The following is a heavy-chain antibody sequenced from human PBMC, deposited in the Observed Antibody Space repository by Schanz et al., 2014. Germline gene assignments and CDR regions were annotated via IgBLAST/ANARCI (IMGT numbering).Heavy chain of an antibody. CDR1: GFTFSDHY. Sequence: EVQLLESGGGLVQPGGSLRLSCAASGFTFSDHYMDWVRQAPGKGLEWVSGISGSSGSYIHYADSVKGRFTISRDNAKNTLYLQMNSLRAEDTAVYFCARDRGYCSGGSCLTFDYWGQGTLVTVSS. CDR3: ARDRGYCSGGSCLTFDY. CDR2: ISGSSGSYI. J-gene: IGHJ4*02. D-gene: IGHD2-15*01. V-gene: IGHV3-21*01.